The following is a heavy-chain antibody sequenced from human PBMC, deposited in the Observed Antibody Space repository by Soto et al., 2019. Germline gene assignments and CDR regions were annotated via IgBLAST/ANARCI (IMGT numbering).Heavy chain of an antibody. J-gene: IGHJ6*02. CDR2: INPNSGGT. Sequence: ASVKVSCKASGYIFTSYYIHWVRQAPGQGLEWMGWINPNSGGTNYAQKFQGWVTMTRDTSISTAYMELSRLRSDDTAVYYCAIAAAVPYYYYGMDVWGQGTTVTVSS. CDR3: AIAAAVPYYYYGMDV. D-gene: IGHD6-13*01. V-gene: IGHV1-2*04. CDR1: GYIFTSYY.